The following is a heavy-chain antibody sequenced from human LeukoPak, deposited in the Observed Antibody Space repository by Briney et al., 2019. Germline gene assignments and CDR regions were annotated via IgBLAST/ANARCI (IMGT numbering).Heavy chain of an antibody. Sequence: SVKVSCKASGGAFSSYAISWVRQAPGQGLEWMGRIIPIFGIANYAQKFQGRVTITADKSTSTAYMELSSLRSEDTAVYYCAREGMYGNAFDIWGQGTMVTVSS. J-gene: IGHJ3*02. D-gene: IGHD2-8*01. CDR3: AREGMYGNAFDI. CDR1: GGAFSSYA. V-gene: IGHV1-69*04. CDR2: IIPIFGIA.